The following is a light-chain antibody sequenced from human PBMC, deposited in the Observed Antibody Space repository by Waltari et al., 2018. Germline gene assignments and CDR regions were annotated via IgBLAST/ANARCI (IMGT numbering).Light chain of an antibody. CDR1: QSVSRD. V-gene: IGKV3-20*01. J-gene: IGKJ1*01. Sequence: EIVLTQSPGPLSLSPGERATLSCRTSQSVSRDLAWYQQKPGQAPRLLIYGIFNRATGIPDRFSGSGSGTDFSLTISRLEPEDFAVYYCQHYVMLPVTFGQGTRVEVK. CDR2: GIF. CDR3: QHYVMLPVT.